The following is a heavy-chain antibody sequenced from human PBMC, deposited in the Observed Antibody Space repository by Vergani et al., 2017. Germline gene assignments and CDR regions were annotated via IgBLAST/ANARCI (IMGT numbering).Heavy chain of an antibody. D-gene: IGHD3-22*01. CDR3: AKDVNYYDSSGVDY. Sequence: EVQLLESGGGLVQPGGSLRLSCAASGFTFSSYAMSWVRQAPGKGLEWVSAISVSGGSTYYADSVKGRFTISRDNSKNTLYLQMNSLRAEDTAVYYCAKDVNYYDSSGVDYWGQGTLVTVSS. CDR1: GFTFSSYA. V-gene: IGHV3-23*01. CDR2: ISVSGGST. J-gene: IGHJ4*02.